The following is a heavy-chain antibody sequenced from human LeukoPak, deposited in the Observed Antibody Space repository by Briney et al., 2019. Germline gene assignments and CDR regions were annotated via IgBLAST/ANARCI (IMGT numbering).Heavy chain of an antibody. CDR3: ARHKYSGSYSLTDY. Sequence: PSETLSLTXTVSGGSISSSSYYWGWIRQPPGKGLEWIGSIYYSGSTYYNPSLKSRVTISVDTSKNQFSLKLSSVTAADTAVYYCARHKYSGSYSLTDYWGQGTLVTVSS. V-gene: IGHV4-39*01. CDR1: GGSISSSSYY. D-gene: IGHD1-26*01. CDR2: IYYSGST. J-gene: IGHJ4*02.